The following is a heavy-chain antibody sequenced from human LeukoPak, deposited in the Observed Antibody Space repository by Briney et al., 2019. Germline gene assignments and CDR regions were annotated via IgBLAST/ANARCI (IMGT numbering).Heavy chain of an antibody. J-gene: IGHJ6*02. CDR2: INHSGST. Sequence: SETLSLTCAVYGGSFSGYYWSWIRQPPGKGLEWIGEINHSGSTSYNPSLKSRVTISVDTSKNQFSLKLSSVTAADTAVYYCARGGSIVAAGKDYYYYGMDVWGQGTTVTVSS. V-gene: IGHV4-34*01. CDR1: GGSFSGYY. D-gene: IGHD6-13*01. CDR3: ARGGSIVAAGKDYYYYGMDV.